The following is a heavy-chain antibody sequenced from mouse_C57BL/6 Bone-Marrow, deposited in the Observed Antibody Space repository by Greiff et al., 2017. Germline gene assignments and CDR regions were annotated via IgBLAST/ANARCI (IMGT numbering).Heavy chain of an antibody. CDR2: SRNKANDYTT. Sequence: EVQLVESGGGLVQSGRSLRLSCATSGFTFSDFYMEWVRQAPGKGLEWIAASRNKANDYTTEYSASVKGRFIVSRDTSQSILYLQMNALRAEDTAIYYCARDASSPVYAMDYWGQGTSVTVSS. CDR3: ARDASSPVYAMDY. V-gene: IGHV7-1*01. CDR1: GFTFSDFY. J-gene: IGHJ4*01.